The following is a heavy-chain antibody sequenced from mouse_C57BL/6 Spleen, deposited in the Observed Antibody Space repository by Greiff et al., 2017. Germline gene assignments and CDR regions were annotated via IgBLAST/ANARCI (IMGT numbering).Heavy chain of an antibody. J-gene: IGHJ4*01. D-gene: IGHD1-1*01. CDR1: GFTFSDYG. CDR3: ARTTRGAMDY. Sequence: EVHLVESGGGLVKPGGSLKLSCAASGFTFSDYGMHWVRQAPEKGLEWVAYISSGSSTIYYADTVKGRFTISRDNAKNTLFLQMTSLRSEDTAMYYCARTTRGAMDYWGQGTSVTVSS. CDR2: ISSGSSTI. V-gene: IGHV5-17*01.